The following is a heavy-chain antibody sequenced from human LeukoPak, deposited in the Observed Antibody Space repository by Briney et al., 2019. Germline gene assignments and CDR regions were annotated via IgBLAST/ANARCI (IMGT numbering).Heavy chain of an antibody. V-gene: IGHV4-34*01. Sequence: SETLSLTCAVYGGSFSGYYWSWIRQPPGKGLEWIGEINHSGSTYYNPSLKSRVTISVDRSKNQFSLKLSSVTAADTAVYYCARAYCGGDCYPPNDAFDIWGQGTMVTVSS. D-gene: IGHD2-21*02. J-gene: IGHJ3*02. CDR3: ARAYCGGDCYPPNDAFDI. CDR2: INHSGST. CDR1: GGSFSGYY.